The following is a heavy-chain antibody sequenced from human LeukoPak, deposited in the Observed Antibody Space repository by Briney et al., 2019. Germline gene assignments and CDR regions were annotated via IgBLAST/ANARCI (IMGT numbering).Heavy chain of an antibody. CDR1: GYTFTGYY. CDR2: INPNSGGT. V-gene: IGHV1-2*02. D-gene: IGHD4-17*01. J-gene: IGHJ5*02. Sequence: ASVKVSCKASGYTFTGYYMHWVRQAPGQGLEWMGWINPNSGGTNYAQKFQGRVTMTRDTSISTAYVELSRLRSDDTAVYYCARNKYDYGAPNWFDPWGQGTLVTVSS. CDR3: ARNKYDYGAPNWFDP.